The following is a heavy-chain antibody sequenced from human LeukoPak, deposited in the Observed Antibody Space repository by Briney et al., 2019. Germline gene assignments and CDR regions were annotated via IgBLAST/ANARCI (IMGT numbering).Heavy chain of an antibody. CDR1: GGSISSGGYY. D-gene: IGHD6-19*01. CDR2: IYYSGST. V-gene: IGHV4-61*08. Sequence: PSETLSLTCSVSGGSISSGGYYWSWIRQPPGKGLEWIGYIYYSGSTNYNPSLKSRVTISVDTSKNQFSLKLSSVTAADTAVYYCARAVIAVDNWFDPWGQGTLVTVSS. CDR3: ARAVIAVDNWFDP. J-gene: IGHJ5*02.